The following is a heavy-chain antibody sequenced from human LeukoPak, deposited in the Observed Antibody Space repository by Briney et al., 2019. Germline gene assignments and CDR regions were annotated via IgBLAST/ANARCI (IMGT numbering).Heavy chain of an antibody. CDR2: IFTVGTT. Sequence: TGGSLRLSCAASGFSVYSNYVSWVRQAPGKGLEWVSVIFTVGTTKCADSVKGRFTISRDDSKNTLSLQMNSLRAEDTAVYYCARLSSRDGDGYYLGPYYFDCWGQGTLVTVSS. D-gene: IGHD3-22*01. J-gene: IGHJ4*02. CDR3: ARLSSRDGDGYYLGPYYFDC. CDR1: GFSVYSNY. V-gene: IGHV3-66*01.